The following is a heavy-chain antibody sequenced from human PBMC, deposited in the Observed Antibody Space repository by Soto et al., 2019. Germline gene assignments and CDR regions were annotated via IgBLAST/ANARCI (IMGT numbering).Heavy chain of an antibody. Sequence: QVQLQESGPGLVKPSGTLSLTCAVSGGSINSSNWWTWVRQPPGKRLEWIGNIYHSGNTNYNPSPKSRLSMSVDKSKNQFSLRLSSVTAADTAIYYCAREGPATIAADLSWFDPWGQGTLVTVSS. CDR3: AREGPATIAADLSWFDP. V-gene: IGHV4-4*02. CDR1: GGSINSSNW. CDR2: IYHSGNT. J-gene: IGHJ5*02. D-gene: IGHD6-13*01.